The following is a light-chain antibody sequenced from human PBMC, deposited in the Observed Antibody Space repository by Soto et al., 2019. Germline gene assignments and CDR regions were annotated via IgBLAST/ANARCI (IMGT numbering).Light chain of an antibody. V-gene: IGKV1-5*03. CDR2: KTS. CDR3: QQYSNCCT. J-gene: IGKJ2*02. Sequence: DIQMTQSPSTLSASVGDRVTITCRASQSISNWLAWYQQKPGKAPKVLIHKTSSLESGVPSRFSGSGSGTEFTLTINSLQPDDFATYYCQQYSNCCTFGQGTKLEI. CDR1: QSISNW.